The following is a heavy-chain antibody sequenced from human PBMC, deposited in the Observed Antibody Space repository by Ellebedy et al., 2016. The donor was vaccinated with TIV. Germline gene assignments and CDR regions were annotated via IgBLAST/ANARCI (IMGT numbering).Heavy chain of an antibody. Sequence: GESLKISCAASGFTFSSYSMNWVRQAPGKGLEWVSSISSSSSYIYYADSVKGRFTISRDNAKNSLYLQMNSLRAEDTAVYYCARHLGRGYYDSSGALYGMDVWGQGTTVTVSS. D-gene: IGHD3-22*01. CDR1: GFTFSSYS. J-gene: IGHJ6*02. V-gene: IGHV3-21*01. CDR3: ARHLGRGYYDSSGALYGMDV. CDR2: ISSSSSYI.